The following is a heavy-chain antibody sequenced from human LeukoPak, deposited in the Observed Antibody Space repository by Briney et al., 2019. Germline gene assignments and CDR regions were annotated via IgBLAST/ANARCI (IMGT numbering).Heavy chain of an antibody. CDR3: ARDYYGSGDY. J-gene: IGHJ4*02. CDR2: ISGSGGST. D-gene: IGHD3-10*01. CDR1: GFTFSSNV. Sequence: PGGSLRLSCAASGFTFSSNVMSWVRQAPGKGLEWVFAISGSGGSTSYADSVKGRFTISRDNSKNTVYLQMNSLRVEDTAVYYCARDYYGSGDYWGQGTLVTVSS. V-gene: IGHV3-23*01.